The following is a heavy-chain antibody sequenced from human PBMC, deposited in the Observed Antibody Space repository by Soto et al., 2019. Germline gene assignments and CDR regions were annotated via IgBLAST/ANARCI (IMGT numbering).Heavy chain of an antibody. CDR1: GFTFSDSW. Sequence: GGSLRLSCVASGFTFSDSWMSWVRQAPGKGLEWVANINQHGSNKYYVDSMRGRFTISRDNAENSVYLQMSNLRDDDTAVYFCAREHCVGVLRFWGQGTAVPVSS. V-gene: IGHV3-7*03. CDR2: INQHGSNK. D-gene: IGHD2-21*01. J-gene: IGHJ4*02. CDR3: AREHCVGVLRF.